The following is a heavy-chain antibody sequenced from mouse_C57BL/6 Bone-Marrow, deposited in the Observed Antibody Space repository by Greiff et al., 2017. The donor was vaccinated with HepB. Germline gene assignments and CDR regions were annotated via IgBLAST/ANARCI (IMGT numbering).Heavy chain of an antibody. J-gene: IGHJ1*03. D-gene: IGHD1-1*01. CDR1: GFTFSSYA. CDR2: ISSGGDYI. V-gene: IGHV5-9-1*02. CDR3: TREGDYGSSYVHWYFDV. Sequence: EVQGVESGEGLVKPGGSLKLSCAASGFTFSSYAMSWVRQTPEKRLEWVAYISSGGDYIYYADTEKGRFTISRDNARNTLYLQMSSLKSEDTAMYYCTREGDYGSSYVHWYFDVWGTGTTVTVSS.